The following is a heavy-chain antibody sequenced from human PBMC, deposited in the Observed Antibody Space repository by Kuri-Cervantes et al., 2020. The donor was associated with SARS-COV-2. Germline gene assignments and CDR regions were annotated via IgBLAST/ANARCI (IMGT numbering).Heavy chain of an antibody. D-gene: IGHD5-12*01. J-gene: IGHJ6*02. CDR3: ARAGTASGYDQYYYYYYGMDV. CDR2: INSDGSST. V-gene: IGHV3-74*01. CDR1: GFTFSSYW. Sequence: GESLKISCAASGFTFSSYWMHWVRQAPGKGLVWVSRINSDGSSTSYADSVKGRFTISRDNAKNTLYLQMNSLRAEDTAVYYCARAGTASGYDQYYYYYYGMDVWGRGATVTVSS.